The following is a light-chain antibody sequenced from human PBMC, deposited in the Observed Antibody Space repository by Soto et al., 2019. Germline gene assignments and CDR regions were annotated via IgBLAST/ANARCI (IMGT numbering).Light chain of an antibody. CDR1: QSISSY. J-gene: IGKJ1*01. CDR3: QQSYSSLPT. Sequence: DIQMTQSPSSLSASVGDRVTITCRASQSISSYLNWYQQKPGKVPKLLIYAASSLQSGVPSRFSGSGSGTDFTLTISSLQPEDFATYYCQQSYSSLPTFGQGTKVDIK. CDR2: AAS. V-gene: IGKV1-39*01.